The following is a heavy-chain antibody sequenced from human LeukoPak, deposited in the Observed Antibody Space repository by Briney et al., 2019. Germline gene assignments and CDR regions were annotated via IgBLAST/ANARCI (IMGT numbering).Heavy chain of an antibody. V-gene: IGHV1-69*13. Sequence: GASVKVSCKASGGTFSSYAISWVRQAPGQGLEWMGGIIPIFGTANYAQKFQGRVTITADESTSIAYMELSSLRSEDTAVYYCASRLRADYYYMDVWGKGTTVTVSS. CDR2: IIPIFGTA. CDR1: GGTFSSYA. D-gene: IGHD4-17*01. J-gene: IGHJ6*03. CDR3: ASRLRADYYYMDV.